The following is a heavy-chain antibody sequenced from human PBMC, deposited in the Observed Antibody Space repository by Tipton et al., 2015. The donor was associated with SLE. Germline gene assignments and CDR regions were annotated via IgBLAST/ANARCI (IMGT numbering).Heavy chain of an antibody. CDR1: GGSISSSSYY. Sequence: TLSLTCIVSGGSISSSSYYYNYWAWIRQPPGKGLEWIGSGSNFYNPSLKSRITISIDTSKNQFSLKLSSVTAADTAVYYCARQFIQYLADPFDNWGQGTLVTVSS. D-gene: IGHD4-11*01. J-gene: IGHJ4*02. CDR3: ARQFIQYLADPFDN. V-gene: IGHV4-39*01. CDR2: GSN.